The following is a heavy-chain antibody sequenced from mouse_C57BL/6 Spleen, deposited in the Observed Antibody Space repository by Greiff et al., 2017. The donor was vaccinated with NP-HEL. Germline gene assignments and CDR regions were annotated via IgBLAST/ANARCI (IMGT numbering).Heavy chain of an antibody. CDR2: INPSNGGT. J-gene: IGHJ4*01. D-gene: IGHD2-2*01. Sequence: QVQLQQSGTELVKPGASVKLSCKASGYTFTSYWMHWVKQRPGQGLEWIGNINPSNGGTNYNEKFKSKATLTVDKSSSTAYMQLSSLTSEDSAVYYCARYFGYGYYAMDYWGQGTSVTVSS. V-gene: IGHV1-53*01. CDR3: ARYFGYGYYAMDY. CDR1: GYTFTSYW.